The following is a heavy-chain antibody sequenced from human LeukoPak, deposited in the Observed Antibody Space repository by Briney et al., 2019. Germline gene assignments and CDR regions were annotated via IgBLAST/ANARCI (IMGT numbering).Heavy chain of an antibody. V-gene: IGHV3-21*01. CDR1: GFTVSSNH. D-gene: IGHD6-13*01. Sequence: PGGSLRLSCAASGFTVSSNHMTWVRQAPGKGLEWVSSISSSSSYIYYADSVKGRFTISRDNAKNSLYLQMNSLRAEDTAVYYCARDSKAASNSYYYYYMDVWGKGTTVTVSS. J-gene: IGHJ6*03. CDR3: ARDSKAASNSYYYYYMDV. CDR2: ISSSSSYI.